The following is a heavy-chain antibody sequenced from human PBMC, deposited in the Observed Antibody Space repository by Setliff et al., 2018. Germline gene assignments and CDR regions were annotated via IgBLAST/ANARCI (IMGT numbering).Heavy chain of an antibody. CDR3: ARRPIALAGYRKGAFDI. J-gene: IGHJ3*02. CDR1: GYSFTSFG. CDR2: VSTYNGDT. V-gene: IGHV1-18*01. D-gene: IGHD6-19*01. Sequence: ASVKVSCKASGYSFTSFGITWVRQAPGQGLEWMGWVSTYNGDTNYAQKFRGRVTMTTDISTSTVYTELRTLRSDDTAVYYCARRPIALAGYRKGAFDIWGQGTMVTVSS.